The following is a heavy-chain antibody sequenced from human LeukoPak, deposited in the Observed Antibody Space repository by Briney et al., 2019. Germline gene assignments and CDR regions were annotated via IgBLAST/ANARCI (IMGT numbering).Heavy chain of an antibody. Sequence: SETLSLTCTVSGGSISSYYWNWIRQPPGKGLEWIGYIYYSGSTNYNPSLKSRVTISVDTSKNQLSLKLNSVTAADTAVYYCARGHYDFWSGYIDAFDIWGQGTMVTVS. D-gene: IGHD3-3*01. CDR2: IYYSGST. V-gene: IGHV4-59*01. J-gene: IGHJ3*02. CDR3: ARGHYDFWSGYIDAFDI. CDR1: GGSISSYY.